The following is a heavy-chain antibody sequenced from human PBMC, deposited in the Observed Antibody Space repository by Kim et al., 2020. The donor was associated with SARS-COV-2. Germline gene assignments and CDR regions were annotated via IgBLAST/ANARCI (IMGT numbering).Heavy chain of an antibody. CDR1: GGSISSGGYY. CDR3: ARVMGSGYYTSYYYYGIDD. D-gene: IGHD3-3*01. J-gene: IGHJ6*02. V-gene: IGHV4-31*03. CDR2: IYYSGST. Sequence: SETLSLTCTVSGGSISSGGYYWSWIRQHPGKGLEWIGYIYYSGSTYYNPSLKSRVTISVDTSKNQFSLKLSSVTAADTAVYYCARVMGSGYYTSYYYYGIDDWGQGTTVTVSS.